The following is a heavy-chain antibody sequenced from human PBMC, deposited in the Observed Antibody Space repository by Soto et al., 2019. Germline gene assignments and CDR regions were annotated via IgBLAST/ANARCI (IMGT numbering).Heavy chain of an antibody. CDR3: ARDLVVVASDDYGMDV. D-gene: IGHD2-21*01. V-gene: IGHV3-21*01. J-gene: IGHJ6*02. Sequence: GGSLRLSCAASGFTFSSYSMNWVRQAPGKGLEWVSSISSSSSYIYYADSVKGRFTISRDNAKNSLYLQMNSLRAEDTAVYYCARDLVVVASDDYGMDVWGQGTTVTVSS. CDR2: ISSSSSYI. CDR1: GFTFSSYS.